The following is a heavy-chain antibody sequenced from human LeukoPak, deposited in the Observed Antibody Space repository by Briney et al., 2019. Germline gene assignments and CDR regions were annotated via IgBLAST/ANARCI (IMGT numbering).Heavy chain of an antibody. Sequence: GGSLRPSCAASGFTFSSYAMSWVRQAPGKGLEWVSAISGSGGSTYYADSVKGRFTISRDNSKNTLYLQMNSLRAEDTAVYYCAKYRIRYFDWLFHYFDYWGQGTLVTVSS. CDR3: AKYRIRYFDWLFHYFDY. CDR2: ISGSGGST. CDR1: GFTFSSYA. V-gene: IGHV3-23*01. J-gene: IGHJ4*02. D-gene: IGHD3-9*01.